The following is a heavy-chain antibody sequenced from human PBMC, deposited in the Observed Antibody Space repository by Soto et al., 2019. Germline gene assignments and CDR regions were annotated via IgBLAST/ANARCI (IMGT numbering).Heavy chain of an antibody. J-gene: IGHJ4*02. V-gene: IGHV3-74*03. D-gene: IGHD5-18*01. CDR2: IYSDGSGA. CDR1: GFTFSNFW. Sequence: GGSLRLSCAASGFTFSNFWMHWVRQAPGKGLVWVSRIYSDGSGAMYADSVKGRFTISRDNAKSALFLQMNSLRAEDTAVYYCATLNSFGSDYWGRGTLVTVSS. CDR3: ATLNSFGSDY.